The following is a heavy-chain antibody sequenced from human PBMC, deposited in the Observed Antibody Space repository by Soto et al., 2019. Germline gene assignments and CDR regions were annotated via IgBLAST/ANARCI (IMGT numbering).Heavy chain of an antibody. CDR2: ISSSGDVT. Sequence: DEQLLESGGGLVQPGGSLRLSCAASGITFSSYSMSWVRQSPGKGLEWVSSISSSGDVTYDADSVKGRFTTPRDNSQKSLYLHMNSLRAEGTAIYYCAKTGGFSGIYHVISWRQGTLVTVSS. D-gene: IGHD1-26*01. CDR1: GITFSSYS. V-gene: IGHV3-23*01. J-gene: IGHJ4*02. CDR3: AKTGGFSGIYHVIS.